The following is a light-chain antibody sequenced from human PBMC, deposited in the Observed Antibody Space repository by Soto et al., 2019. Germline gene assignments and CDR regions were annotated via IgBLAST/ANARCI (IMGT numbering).Light chain of an antibody. V-gene: IGKV1-9*01. CDR2: AAS. J-gene: IGKJ4*01. Sequence: DIQLTQSPSFLSASVGDRVTITCLASQHIYSYLAWYQQKPGRAPSLLIYAASTLQSGVPSRFTGSGSGADFTLTISSLQPEDFATYYCQNFRSSAISFGGGTKVDIK. CDR3: QNFRSSAIS. CDR1: QHIYSY.